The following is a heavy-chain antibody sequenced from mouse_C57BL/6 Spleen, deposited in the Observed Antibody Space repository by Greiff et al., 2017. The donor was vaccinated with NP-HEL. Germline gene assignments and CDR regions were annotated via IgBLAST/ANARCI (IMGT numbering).Heavy chain of an antibody. J-gene: IGHJ3*01. Sequence: VMLVESGPGLVQPSQSLSITCTVSGFSLTSYGVHWVRQSPGKGLEWLGVIWSGGSTDYNAAFISRLSISKDNSKSQVFFKMNSLQADDTAIYYCARESLPGTVFAYWGQGTLVTVSA. CDR3: ARESLPGTVFAY. CDR1: GFSLTSYG. D-gene: IGHD4-1*01. CDR2: IWSGGST. V-gene: IGHV2-2*01.